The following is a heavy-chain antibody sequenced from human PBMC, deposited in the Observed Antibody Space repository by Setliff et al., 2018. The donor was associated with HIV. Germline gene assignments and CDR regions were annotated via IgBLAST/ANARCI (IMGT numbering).Heavy chain of an antibody. V-gene: IGHV4-38-2*01. J-gene: IGHJ4*02. CDR3: ARGGSYDTFDY. D-gene: IGHD3-22*01. Sequence: LETLSLTCGVSGYSISSGYYWGWIRQPPGKGLEWIGSIYHNGITYYNPSLKSRVTMSIDTSKKQFSLKLASVTAADTAVYYCARGGSYDTFDYWGQGTLVTVSS. CDR2: IYHNGIT. CDR1: GYSISSGYY.